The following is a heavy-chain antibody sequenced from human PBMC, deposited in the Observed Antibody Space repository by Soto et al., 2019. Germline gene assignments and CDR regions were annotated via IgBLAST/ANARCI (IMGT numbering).Heavy chain of an antibody. J-gene: IGHJ2*01. V-gene: IGHV3-7*01. CDR3: ARVANRYFDL. CDR2: IKQDGSEK. Sequence: EVQLVESGGGLVQPGGSLRLSCAASGFTFSYYWMSWVRQAPGKGLEWVANIKQDGSEKYYVDSVKGRFTISRDNANNSLYLQLNSLRVADTAIYYCARVANRYFDLWGRGTLVTVSS. CDR1: GFTFSYYW.